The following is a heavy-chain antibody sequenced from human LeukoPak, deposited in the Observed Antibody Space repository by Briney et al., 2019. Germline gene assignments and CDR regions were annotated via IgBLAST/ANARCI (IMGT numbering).Heavy chain of an antibody. CDR2: INSDGSTS. V-gene: IGHV3-74*01. D-gene: IGHD2-15*01. CDR1: GFTFSSSW. J-gene: IGHJ3*02. CDR3: VRGQYRRSGNCFDVFDI. Sequence: PGGSLRLSCAASGFTFSSSWMHWVRQVPEKGLLWVSRINSDGSTSRYADSVKGRFTISRDNAKNTLYLQMNSLRAEDTAVYYCVRGQYRRSGNCFDVFDIWGQGTLVTVSS.